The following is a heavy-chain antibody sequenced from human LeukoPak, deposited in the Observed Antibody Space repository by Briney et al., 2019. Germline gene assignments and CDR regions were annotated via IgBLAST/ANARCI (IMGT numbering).Heavy chain of an antibody. V-gene: IGHV4-39*01. CDR1: GGSIRSSNYY. Sequence: PSETLSLTCTVSGGSIRSSNYYWGWIRQPPGKGLEWIGSIYYSGSTYYNPSLKSRVTISVDTSKNQFSLKLSSMTAADTAVYYCARLWGGGDNSVWGSYRYRTFDIWGQGTMVTVSS. CDR3: ARLWGGGDNSVWGSYRYRTFDI. J-gene: IGHJ3*02. CDR2: IYYSGST. D-gene: IGHD3-16*02.